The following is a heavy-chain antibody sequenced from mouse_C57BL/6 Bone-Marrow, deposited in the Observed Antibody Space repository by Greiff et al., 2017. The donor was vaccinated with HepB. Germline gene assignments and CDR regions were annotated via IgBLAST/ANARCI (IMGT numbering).Heavy chain of an antibody. D-gene: IGHD2-3*01. V-gene: IGHV5-6*01. CDR2: ISSGGSYT. Sequence: EVMLVESGGDLVKPGGSLKLSCAASGFTFSSYGMSWVRQTPDKRLAWVATISSGGSYTYYPDSVKGRFTISRDNAKNTLYLQMSSLKSEDTAMYYCARLMVTTNYFDYWGQGTTLTVSS. CDR1: GFTFSSYG. J-gene: IGHJ2*01. CDR3: ARLMVTTNYFDY.